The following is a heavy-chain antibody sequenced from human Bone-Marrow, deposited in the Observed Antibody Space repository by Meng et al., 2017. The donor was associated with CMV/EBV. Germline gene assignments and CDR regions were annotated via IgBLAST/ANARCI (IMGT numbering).Heavy chain of an antibody. Sequence: SETLSLTCTVSGGSVSSGSYYWSWIRQPPGKGLEWIGYIYYSGSTNYNPSLKSRVTISVDTSKNQFSLKLSSVTAADTAVYYCARVVAGTGVVIPYYYYGMDVWGQGTTVTVSS. CDR2: IYYSGST. V-gene: IGHV4-61*01. D-gene: IGHD3-3*01. CDR3: ARVVAGTGVVIPYYYYGMDV. CDR1: GGSVSSGSYY. J-gene: IGHJ6*02.